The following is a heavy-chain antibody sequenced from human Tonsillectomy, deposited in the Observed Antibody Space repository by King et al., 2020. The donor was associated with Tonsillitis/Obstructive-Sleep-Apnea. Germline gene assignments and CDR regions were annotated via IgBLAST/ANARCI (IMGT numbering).Heavy chain of an antibody. CDR1: GFTFSSYA. Sequence: VQLVESGGGVVQPGRSLRLSCAASGFTFSSYAMHWVRQAPGKGLEWVAVISYDGSNKYYADSVKGRFTISRDNSKNTLYLQMNSLRAEDTAVYYCARDSATGGCSGGSCYPDAFDIWGQGTMVTVSS. J-gene: IGHJ3*02. CDR2: ISYDGSNK. V-gene: IGHV3-30*01. CDR3: ARDSATGGCSGGSCYPDAFDI. D-gene: IGHD2-15*01.